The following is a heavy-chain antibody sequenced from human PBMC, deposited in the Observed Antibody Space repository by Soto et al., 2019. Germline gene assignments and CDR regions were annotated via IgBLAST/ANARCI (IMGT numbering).Heavy chain of an antibody. CDR3: ARDRAVPYFDY. CDR1: GGSISSYY. D-gene: IGHD3-10*01. Sequence: PSDTLSLTCTVSGGSISSYYWSWIRQPPGKGLEWIGYIYYSGSTNYNPSLKSRVTISVVTSKNQFSLKLSSVTAADTAVYYCARDRAVPYFDYWGQGTLVTVSS. CDR2: IYYSGST. J-gene: IGHJ4*02. V-gene: IGHV4-59*01.